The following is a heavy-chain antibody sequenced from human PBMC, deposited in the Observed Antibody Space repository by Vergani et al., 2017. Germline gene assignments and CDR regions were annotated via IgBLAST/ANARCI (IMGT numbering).Heavy chain of an antibody. CDR1: GFTFSSYA. Sequence: QVQLVESGGGVVQPGRSLRLSCAASGFTFSSYAMHWVRQAPGKGLEWVAVISYDGSNKYYADSVKGRFTISRDNSKNTLYLQMNSLRAEDTAVYYCARDEPLIAAAGTIPPRYYYYMGVWGKGTTVTVSS. CDR3: ARDEPLIAAAGTIPPRYYYYMGV. J-gene: IGHJ6*03. D-gene: IGHD6-13*01. V-gene: IGHV3-30-3*01. CDR2: ISYDGSNK.